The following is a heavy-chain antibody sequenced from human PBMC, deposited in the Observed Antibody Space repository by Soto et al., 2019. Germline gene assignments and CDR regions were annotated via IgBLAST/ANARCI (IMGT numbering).Heavy chain of an antibody. D-gene: IGHD2-8*02. Sequence: QVQLQESGPGLVESSGTLSLTCAVYGGTIRSGHWWTWVRQSPGKGLEWIGEMSLNGDINYSPSPQXXVTVSIGMSRNHLSLRLNSVTAANTAVYYCVTREKRTGGPVWGPGTMVAVSS. CDR3: VTREKRTGGPV. CDR1: GGTIRSGHW. V-gene: IGHV4-4*02. J-gene: IGHJ6*01. CDR2: MSLNGDI.